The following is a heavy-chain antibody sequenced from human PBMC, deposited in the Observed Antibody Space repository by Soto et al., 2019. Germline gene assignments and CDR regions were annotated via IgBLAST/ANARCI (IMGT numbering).Heavy chain of an antibody. J-gene: IGHJ3*02. CDR1: GYTLTTYS. Sequence: QVQLVQSGAEVQKPGASVKVSCKASGYTLTTYSMHWVRQAPGQRLEWMGWMNPLNGDTKYSQRFQGRLTIIRDTSASTAYMELSSLRSEDTAIYYCARGNSGAFDIWGQGTMVTVSS. CDR3: ARGNSGAFDI. V-gene: IGHV1-3*01. CDR2: MNPLNGDT. D-gene: IGHD6-19*01.